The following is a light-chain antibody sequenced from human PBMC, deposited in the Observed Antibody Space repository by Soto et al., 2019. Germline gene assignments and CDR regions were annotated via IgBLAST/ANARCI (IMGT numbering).Light chain of an antibody. V-gene: IGKV1-39*01. CDR3: QQSYSNPFT. Sequence: DIQVTQSPSSLSASVGDRVTITCRASQSISSYLNWYQQRPGTAPKLLIYAASSLQSGVPSRFSGSGSGTDFTLTISSLQPEDFATYYCQQSYSNPFTFGPGTKVDI. CDR1: QSISSY. J-gene: IGKJ3*01. CDR2: AAS.